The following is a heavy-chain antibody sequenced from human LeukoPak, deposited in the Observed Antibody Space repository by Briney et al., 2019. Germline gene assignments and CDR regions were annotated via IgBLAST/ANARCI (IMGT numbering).Heavy chain of an antibody. CDR3: ARRSGDSDAFDI. CDR1: GGSISSYY. Sequence: TSETLSLTCTVAGGSISSYYWSWIRQPPGKGLGWIGYIYYSGSTNYNPSLKSRVTISVDTSKNQFSLKLSSVTAADTAVYYCARRSGDSDAFDIWGQGTMVTVSS. V-gene: IGHV4-59*08. D-gene: IGHD4-17*01. CDR2: IYYSGST. J-gene: IGHJ3*02.